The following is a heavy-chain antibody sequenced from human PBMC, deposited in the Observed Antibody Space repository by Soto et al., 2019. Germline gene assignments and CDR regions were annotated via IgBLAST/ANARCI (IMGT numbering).Heavy chain of an antibody. D-gene: IGHD3-16*01. V-gene: IGHV3-74*01. Sequence: EVQLVESGGGLVQPGGSLRLSYAASGFTSSSYWMHWVRQAPGKGLVWVSRINSGDGSITGYADSVKGRFTVSRDNAKNTLYLQLNSLGVEETAVYYCARGPRLGFYGMDVWGQGTTVTVSS. CDR3: ARGPRLGFYGMDV. CDR1: GFTSSSYW. J-gene: IGHJ6*02. CDR2: INSGDGSIT.